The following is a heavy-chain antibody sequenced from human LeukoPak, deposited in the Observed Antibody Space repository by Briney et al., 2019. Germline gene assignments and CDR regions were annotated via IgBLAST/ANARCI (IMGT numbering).Heavy chain of an antibody. CDR2: IDSSGGYM. V-gene: IGHV3-21*04. Sequence: GGSLRLSCEASGFTFNTYSMNWARQAPGKGLEWVSSIDSSGGYMFYADSVKGRFIISRDNAKDSLYLQMNSLRAEDTAVYYCARHGSFTMVRGRLRYYYMDVWGKGTTVTISS. CDR3: ARHGSFTMVRGRLRYYYMDV. J-gene: IGHJ6*03. CDR1: GFTFNTYS. D-gene: IGHD3-10*01.